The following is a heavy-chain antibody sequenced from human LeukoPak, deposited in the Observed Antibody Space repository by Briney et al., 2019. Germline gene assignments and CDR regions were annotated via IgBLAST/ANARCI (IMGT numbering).Heavy chain of an antibody. CDR1: GGSISSYY. D-gene: IGHD3-22*01. Sequence: SETLSLTCTVSGGSISSYYWSWLRQPPGKGLEWIGYIYYSGSTNYNPSLKSRVTISVDTSKNQFSLKLSSVTAADTAVYYCARAHYDSSEWYYGMDVWGQGTTVTVSS. J-gene: IGHJ6*02. V-gene: IGHV4-59*01. CDR2: IYYSGST. CDR3: ARAHYDSSEWYYGMDV.